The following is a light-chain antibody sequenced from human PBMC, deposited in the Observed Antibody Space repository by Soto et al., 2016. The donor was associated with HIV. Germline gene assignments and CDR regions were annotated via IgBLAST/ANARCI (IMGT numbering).Light chain of an antibody. J-gene: IGLJ1*01. CDR1: KLGDNY. V-gene: IGLV3-1*01. CDR2: QDT. Sequence: SYELTQPPSVSVSPGQTASITCSGDKLGDNYACWYQQKPGQSLVLVIYQDTKRPSGIPERFSGSNSGNTATLTISGTQAMDEADYYCQAWDSSTWVFGTGTKVTVL. CDR3: QAWDSSTWV.